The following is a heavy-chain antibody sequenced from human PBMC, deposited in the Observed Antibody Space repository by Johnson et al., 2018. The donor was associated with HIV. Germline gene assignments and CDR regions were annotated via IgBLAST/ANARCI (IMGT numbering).Heavy chain of an antibody. CDR2: ISYDGSNK. CDR3: ARSMIVNAFDI. J-gene: IGHJ3*02. CDR1: GFTFSSYG. Sequence: QVQLVESGGGLVQPGGSLRLSCAASGFTFSSYGMHWVRQAPGKGLEWVAVISYDGSNKYYADSVKGRFTISRDNSKNSLYLQMNSLRAEDTAVYYCARSMIVNAFDIWGQGTMVTVSS. D-gene: IGHD3-22*01. V-gene: IGHV3-30*03.